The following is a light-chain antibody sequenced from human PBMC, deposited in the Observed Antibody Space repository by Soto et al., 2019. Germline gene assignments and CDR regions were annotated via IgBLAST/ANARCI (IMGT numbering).Light chain of an antibody. CDR2: DAS. CDR3: QQRHNWIT. V-gene: IGKV3-11*01. CDR1: QSVGSY. Sequence: IVMTQSPATLSLSPGERATLSCRASQSVGSYLAWYQQKPGQAPRLIIHDASSRATGIPARFSGSGSGTDFTLTISSLEPEDVAVYCCQQRHNWITFGQGTRLEIK. J-gene: IGKJ5*01.